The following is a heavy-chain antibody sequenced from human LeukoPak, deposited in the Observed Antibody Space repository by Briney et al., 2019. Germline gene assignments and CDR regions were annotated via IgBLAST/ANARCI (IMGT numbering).Heavy chain of an antibody. Sequence: SETLSLTCTVSGGSISSYYWSWIRQPAGKGLEWIGEIDNNGITNYNPSLKSRVTMSVDTTRKRFSLRLTSESAADTGVYYCARGGGGAKAFYFDYWGQGSLVTVSS. D-gene: IGHD1-26*01. CDR1: GGSISSYY. J-gene: IGHJ4*02. CDR2: IDNNGIT. V-gene: IGHV4-4*07. CDR3: ARGGGGAKAFYFDY.